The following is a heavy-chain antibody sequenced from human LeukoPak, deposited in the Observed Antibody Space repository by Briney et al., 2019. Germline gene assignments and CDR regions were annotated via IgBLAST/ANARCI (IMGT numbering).Heavy chain of an antibody. CDR3: ARGYSEICPGGFDI. D-gene: IGHD5-12*01. J-gene: IGHJ3*02. V-gene: IGHV6-1*01. Sequence: SQTLSLTCVISGDSVSSNSAAWNWIRQSPSRGLEWLGRTYYRSKWYNDYAVSVNSRITINPDTSKNQSSLQLNSVTPEDTAVYYCARGYSEICPGGFDIWGQGTTVTVSS. CDR1: GDSVSSNSAA. CDR2: TYYRSKWYN.